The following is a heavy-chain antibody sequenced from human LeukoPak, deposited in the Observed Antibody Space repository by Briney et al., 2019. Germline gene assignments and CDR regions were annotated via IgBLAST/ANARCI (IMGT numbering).Heavy chain of an antibody. CDR2: INPSGGST. CDR3: ARSHEGFGVAYHLPSFDY. D-gene: IGHD3-3*01. CDR1: GYTFTSYY. V-gene: IGHV1-46*01. Sequence: GASVKVSCKASGYTFTSYYMHWVRQAPGQGLEWMGIINPSGGSTSYAQKFQGRVTMTRDMSTSTVYMELSSLRPEDTAVYYCARSHEGFGVAYHLPSFDYWGQGTLVTVSS. J-gene: IGHJ4*02.